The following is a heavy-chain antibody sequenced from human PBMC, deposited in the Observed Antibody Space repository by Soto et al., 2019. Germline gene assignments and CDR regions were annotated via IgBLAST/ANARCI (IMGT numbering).Heavy chain of an antibody. D-gene: IGHD5-12*01. Sequence: GGSLRLSCAASGFTFSSYAMSWVRQAPGKGLEWVSAISGSGGSTYYADSVKGRFTISRDNSKNTLYLQMNSLRAEDTAVYYCAKVSLPGYNLDYFDYWGQGTLVTVSS. V-gene: IGHV3-23*01. CDR2: ISGSGGST. J-gene: IGHJ4*02. CDR3: AKVSLPGYNLDYFDY. CDR1: GFTFSSYA.